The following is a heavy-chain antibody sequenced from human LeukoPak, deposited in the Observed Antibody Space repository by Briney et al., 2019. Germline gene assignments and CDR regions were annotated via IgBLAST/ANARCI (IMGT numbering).Heavy chain of an antibody. J-gene: IGHJ3*02. CDR3: ARDTTVVTAFDI. CDR2: ISGNSGII. Sequence: GGSLRLSCAASGFTFDDYAMHWVRQAPGKGLEWVSGISGNSGIIAYADSVKGRFTISRDNAKNSLYLQMSSLRAEDTAVYYCARDTTVVTAFDIWGQGTMVTVSS. V-gene: IGHV3-9*01. CDR1: GFTFDDYA. D-gene: IGHD4-23*01.